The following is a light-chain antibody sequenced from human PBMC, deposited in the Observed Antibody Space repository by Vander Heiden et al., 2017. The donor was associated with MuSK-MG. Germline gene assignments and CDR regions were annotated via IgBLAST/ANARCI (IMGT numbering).Light chain of an antibody. Sequence: EIVLTQSPATLSVSPGESATLSCRASQSFSTNLAWYQQKPGQAPRLLIYDAYTTATGVPARFSGRASGTEFTLTMRTVQSEDFPVYYCHLYYSGPGYIFGQGTKLEIK. CDR1: QSFSTN. CDR2: DAY. J-gene: IGKJ2*01. V-gene: IGKV3-15*01. CDR3: HLYYSGPGYI.